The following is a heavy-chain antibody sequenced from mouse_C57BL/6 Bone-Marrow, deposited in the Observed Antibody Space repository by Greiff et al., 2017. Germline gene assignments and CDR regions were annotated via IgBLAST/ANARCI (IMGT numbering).Heavy chain of an antibody. D-gene: IGHD1-1*01. V-gene: IGHV1-80*01. CDR1: GYAFSSYW. J-gene: IGHJ1*03. CDR3: ANTTVPSYWYFDV. Sequence: QVQLKESGAELVKPGASVKISCKASGYAFSSYWMNWVKQRPGKGLEWIGQIYPGDGDTNYNGKFKGKATLTADKSSSTAYMQLSSLTSEDSAVYFCANTTVPSYWYFDVWGTGTTVTVSS. CDR2: IYPGDGDT.